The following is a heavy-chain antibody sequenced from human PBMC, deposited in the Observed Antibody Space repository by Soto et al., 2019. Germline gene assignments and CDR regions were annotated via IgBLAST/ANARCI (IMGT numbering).Heavy chain of an antibody. V-gene: IGHV3-53*05. CDR2: IYSGGST. J-gene: IGHJ6*02. CDR3: ARGGSITIFGVVTPRGMDV. CDR1: GFTVSSNY. D-gene: IGHD3-3*01. Sequence: LRLSCAASGFTVSSNYMSWVRQAPGKGLEWVSVIYSGGSTYYADSVKGRFTISRDNSKNTLYLQMNSLRSEDTAVYYCARGGSITIFGVVTPRGMDVWGQGTTVTVSS.